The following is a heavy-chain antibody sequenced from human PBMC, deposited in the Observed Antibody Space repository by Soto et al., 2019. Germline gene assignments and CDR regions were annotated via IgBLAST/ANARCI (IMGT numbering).Heavy chain of an antibody. Sequence: ASVKVSCKASGYTFTNNGIHWVRQAPGQRFEWMGWISAGNGDTKYSQKYQGRVSMTRDTSASIAYMELSSLRFEDTAVYHCARGRTATAYTMDVWGKGTTVTVSS. CDR1: GYTFTNNG. CDR2: ISAGNGDT. J-gene: IGHJ6*03. D-gene: IGHD3-16*01. CDR3: ARGRTATAYTMDV. V-gene: IGHV1-3*01.